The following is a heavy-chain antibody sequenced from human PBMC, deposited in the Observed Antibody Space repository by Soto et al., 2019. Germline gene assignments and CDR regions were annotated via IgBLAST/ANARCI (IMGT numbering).Heavy chain of an antibody. CDR3: ARERTSRNYDYIWGSYRYLVDYLDY. CDR1: GGSFRGYY. Sequence: SETLSLTCAVYGGSFRGYYWSWIRQPPGKGLEWIGEINHSGSTNYNPSLKSRVTISVDTSKNQFSLKLSSVTAADTAVYYCARERTSRNYDYIWGSYRYLVDYLDYWGQGTLVTVS. CDR2: INHSGST. D-gene: IGHD3-16*02. J-gene: IGHJ4*02. V-gene: IGHV4-34*01.